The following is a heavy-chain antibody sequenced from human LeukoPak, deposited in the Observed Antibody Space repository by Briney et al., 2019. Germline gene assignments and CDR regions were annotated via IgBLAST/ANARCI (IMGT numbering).Heavy chain of an antibody. V-gene: IGHV3-15*01. D-gene: IGHD6-19*01. CDR3: TTDRGIAVRPLFDY. Sequence: GGSLRLSCTASGFTFIKGWMSWVRQAPGKGLEWVGRVKSKSDGGTIDYGARGKGRFTISRDDSKNMLYLQMNSLQTEDTAVYYCTTDRGIAVRPLFDYWGQGTLVTVSS. J-gene: IGHJ4*02. CDR2: VKSKSDGGTI. CDR1: GFTFIKGW.